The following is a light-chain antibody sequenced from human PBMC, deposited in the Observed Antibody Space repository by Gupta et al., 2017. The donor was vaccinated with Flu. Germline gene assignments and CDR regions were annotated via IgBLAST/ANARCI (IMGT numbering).Light chain of an antibody. Sequence: QPVLTQSPSASASLGSSVKLTCTLTSGHSTYIIAWHQQQPGKAPRYLMELESSGSYNKGSGVPDRFSGSSSGADRYLTISNLQSEDEADYYCETWDGNTRVFGGGTKLTVL. CDR1: SGHSTYI. V-gene: IGLV4-60*03. CDR3: ETWDGNTRV. CDR2: LESSGSY. J-gene: IGLJ3*02.